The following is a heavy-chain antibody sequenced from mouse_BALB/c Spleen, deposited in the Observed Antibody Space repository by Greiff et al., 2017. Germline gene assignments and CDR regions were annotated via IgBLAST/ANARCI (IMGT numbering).Heavy chain of an antibody. J-gene: IGHJ4*01. CDR2: IYPGDGDT. CDR3: ASPYDYDADAMDY. V-gene: IGHV1-80*01. CDR1: GYAFSSYW. D-gene: IGHD2-4*01. Sequence: VKLQQSGAELVRPGSSVKISCKASGYAFSSYWMNWVKQRPGQGLEWIGQIYPGDGDTNYNGKFKGKATLTADKSSSTAYMQLSSLTSEDSAVYFCASPYDYDADAMDYWGQGTSVTVSS.